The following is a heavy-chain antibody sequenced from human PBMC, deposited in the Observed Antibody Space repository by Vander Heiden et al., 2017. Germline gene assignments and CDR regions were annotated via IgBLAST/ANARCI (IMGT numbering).Heavy chain of an antibody. CDR3: ARQNTLVVGGRCVEWLLFDY. V-gene: IGHV4-39*01. CDR2: IYYSGST. Sequence: GWIRQPPGKGLEWIGSIYYSGSTYYNPSLKSRVTISVDTSKNQFSLKLSSVTAAETAVYYCARQNTLVVGGRCVEWLLFDYWGQGTLVTVSS. D-gene: IGHD3-3*01. J-gene: IGHJ4*02.